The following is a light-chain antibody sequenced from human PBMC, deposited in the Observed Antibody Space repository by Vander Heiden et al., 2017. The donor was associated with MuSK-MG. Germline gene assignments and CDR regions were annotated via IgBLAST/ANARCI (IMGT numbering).Light chain of an antibody. CDR3: SSYTSSSTWV. J-gene: IGLJ3*02. Sequence: SALTQPASVSGSPGQSITISCTGTSSDVGGYNYGSWYQQHPGKAPKLMIYEFSNRPSGVSNRFSGSKSGNTASLTISGLQAEDEADYYCSSYTSSSTWVFGGGTKLTVL. CDR2: EFS. V-gene: IGLV2-14*01. CDR1: SSDVGGYNY.